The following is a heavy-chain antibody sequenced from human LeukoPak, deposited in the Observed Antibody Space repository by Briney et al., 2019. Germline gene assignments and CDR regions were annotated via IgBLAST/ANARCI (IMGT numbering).Heavy chain of an antibody. D-gene: IGHD3-16*02. V-gene: IGHV4-59*08. Sequence: KPSETLSLTCTVSGGSISSYYWSWIRQPPGKGLEWIGYISYSGNTNYNPSLKSRVTISVDTSKNQFSLKLSSVTAADTAVYYCARRMEWGSYRPSLWFDPWGQGTLVTVSS. CDR3: ARRMEWGSYRPSLWFDP. CDR2: ISYSGNT. J-gene: IGHJ5*02. CDR1: GGSISSYY.